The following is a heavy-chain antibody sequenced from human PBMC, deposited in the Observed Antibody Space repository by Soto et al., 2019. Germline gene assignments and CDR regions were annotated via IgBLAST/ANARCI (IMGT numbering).Heavy chain of an antibody. J-gene: IGHJ3*02. V-gene: IGHV3-9*01. CDR2: ISWNSGSI. Sequence: EVQLVESGGGLVQPGRSLRLSCAASGFTFDDYAMHWVRQAPGKGLEWVSGISWNSGSIGYADSVKGRFTISRDNAKNSLYLQMNRLRAEDTALYYCAKEKVEGQWLVVSAFDIWGQGTMVTVSS. CDR3: AKEKVEGQWLVVSAFDI. D-gene: IGHD6-19*01. CDR1: GFTFDDYA.